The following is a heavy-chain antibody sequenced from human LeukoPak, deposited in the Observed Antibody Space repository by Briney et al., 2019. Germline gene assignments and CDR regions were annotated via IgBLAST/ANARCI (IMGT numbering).Heavy chain of an antibody. CDR3: ARHDRLRADYTYGPMYY. D-gene: IGHD5-18*01. J-gene: IGHJ4*02. CDR1: GGSITSGGYY. CDR2: IYYSGST. V-gene: IGHV4-61*08. Sequence: SETLSLTCTVSGGSITSGGYYWSWIRQPPGKGLEWIGYIYYSGSTKYNPSLRSRVTISVDTSKNQFSLKLSSVTAADTAVYYCARHDRLRADYTYGPMYYWGQGTLVTVSS.